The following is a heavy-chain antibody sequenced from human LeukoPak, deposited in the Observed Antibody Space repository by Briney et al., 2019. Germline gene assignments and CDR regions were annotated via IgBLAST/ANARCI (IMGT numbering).Heavy chain of an antibody. D-gene: IGHD4-23*01. J-gene: IGHJ4*02. CDR2: INPDGSGT. CDR3: TTDLTVDRDY. V-gene: IGHV3-74*01. Sequence: PGGSLRLSCAASGFTFSGYWMHWVRQTPGKGLVWVSRINPDGSGTNYADSVKGRFTISRDNAKNTLYLQMNSLRAEDTAVYYCTTDLTVDRDYGGQGTLVTVSS. CDR1: GFTFSGYW.